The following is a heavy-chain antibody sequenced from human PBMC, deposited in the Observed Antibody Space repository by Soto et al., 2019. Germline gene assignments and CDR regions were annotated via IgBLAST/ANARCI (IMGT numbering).Heavy chain of an antibody. J-gene: IGHJ4*02. V-gene: IGHV3-74*01. D-gene: IGHD2-2*01. CDR2: INNDGSST. CDR3: TRATAVSFDY. CDR1: GFTFSNYW. Sequence: EVQLVESGGGLVQPGGSLRLSCAASGFTFSNYWMHWVRQAPGKGLVWVSRINNDGSSTSHADSVKGRFTISRDNAKNTVYLHMNILRAEDTAMYYCTRATAVSFDYWGQGTLVTVSS.